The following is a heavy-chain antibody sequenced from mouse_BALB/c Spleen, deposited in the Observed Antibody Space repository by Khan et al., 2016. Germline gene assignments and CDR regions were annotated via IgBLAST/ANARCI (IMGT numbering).Heavy chain of an antibody. CDR2: INPEGGTL. CDR1: GFAFSRYW. D-gene: IGHD1-1*01. J-gene: IGHJ3*01. CDR3: ARAGYYGYLAY. Sequence: EVKLLESGGGLVQPGGSLKLSCAASGFAFSRYWRSWFRQAPGKGLEWIGEINPEGGTLNYAPSPKDKLIISRDNAKHTLYLQRSKVRSEDTALYYCARAGYYGYLAYWGQGTLVTVSA. V-gene: IGHV4-1*02.